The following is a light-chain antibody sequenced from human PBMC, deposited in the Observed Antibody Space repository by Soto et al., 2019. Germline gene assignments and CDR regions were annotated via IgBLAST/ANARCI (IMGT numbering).Light chain of an antibody. CDR2: GAS. V-gene: IGKV3-20*01. J-gene: IGKJ3*01. Sequence: EIGLTQSPGTLSLSPGERATLSCRASQRVSSSYLAWYQQKPGQAPRLLIYGASSRATGIPDRFSGSGSGTDFTLTISRLEPEDFAVYYCQQYGSSPRFTFGPGTKVDIK. CDR3: QQYGSSPRFT. CDR1: QRVSSSY.